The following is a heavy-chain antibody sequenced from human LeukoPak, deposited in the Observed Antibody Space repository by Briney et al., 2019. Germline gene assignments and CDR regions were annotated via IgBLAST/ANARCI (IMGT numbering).Heavy chain of an antibody. D-gene: IGHD3-22*01. Sequence: GGSLRLSCAASGFTLSSNGMHWVRQAPGKGLEWVAFIRNDGSNNYYANAVKGRFTISRDNPKNTLYLQMNSLRAEDTAVYYCAKGTHYYDSSGYLNWFDPWGQGTLVTVSS. V-gene: IGHV3-30*02. J-gene: IGHJ5*02. CDR3: AKGTHYYDSSGYLNWFDP. CDR1: GFTLSSNG. CDR2: IRNDGSNN.